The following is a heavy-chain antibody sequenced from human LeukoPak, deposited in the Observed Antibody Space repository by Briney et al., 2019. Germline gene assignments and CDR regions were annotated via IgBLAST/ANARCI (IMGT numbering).Heavy chain of an antibody. Sequence: PGGSLRLSCAASGFTFSSYAMSWVRQAPGKGLEWVSAKAYADSVKGRFTISRDRARNSLYLQMDSLRPEDTALYYCAKDTGGNGAYFYAMDVWGQGTSVTVSS. V-gene: IGHV3-9*01. D-gene: IGHD4-23*01. CDR2: K. J-gene: IGHJ6*02. CDR3: AKDTGGNGAYFYAMDV. CDR1: GFTFSSYA.